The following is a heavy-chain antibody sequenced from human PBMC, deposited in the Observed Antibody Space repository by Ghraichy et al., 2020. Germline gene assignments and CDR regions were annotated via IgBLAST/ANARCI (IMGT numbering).Heavy chain of an antibody. D-gene: IGHD5-18*01. V-gene: IGHV4-59*01. Sequence: SETLSLTCTVSGGSISSYYWSWIRQPPGKGLEWIGYIYYSGSTNYNPSLKSRVTISVDTSKNQFSLKLSSVTAADTAVYYCARDRVVNTAMVNYYYYGMDVWGQGTTVTVSS. CDR1: GGSISSYY. J-gene: IGHJ6*02. CDR2: IYYSGST. CDR3: ARDRVVNTAMVNYYYYGMDV.